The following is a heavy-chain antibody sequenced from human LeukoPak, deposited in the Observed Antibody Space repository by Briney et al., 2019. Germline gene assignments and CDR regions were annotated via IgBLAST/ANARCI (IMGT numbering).Heavy chain of an antibody. CDR1: GDSFTSYW. D-gene: IGHD6-13*01. V-gene: IGHV5-51*01. CDR3: ARHHHSSSWYSWFDP. Sequence: GESLKISCKGSGDSFTSYWIGWVRQMPGKGLEWMGIIYPGDSDTRYSPSFQGQVTISADKSISTAYLQWSSLKASDTAMYYCARHHHSSSWYSWFDPWGQGTLVTVSS. J-gene: IGHJ5*02. CDR2: IYPGDSDT.